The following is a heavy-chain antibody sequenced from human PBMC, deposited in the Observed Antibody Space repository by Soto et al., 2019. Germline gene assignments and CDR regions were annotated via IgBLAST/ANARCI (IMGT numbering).Heavy chain of an antibody. J-gene: IGHJ4*02. Sequence: ASVKVSCSAAGYAFTSCAMQWVRQAPGQRLEWMGWISAYNGNTNYSQKFQGRVTITTDTSTSTAYMELSSLRSDDTAVYYCARVVGATFDYWGQGTLVTVSS. D-gene: IGHD1-26*01. CDR3: ARVVGATFDY. V-gene: IGHV1-3*01. CDR2: ISAYNGNT. CDR1: GYAFTSCA.